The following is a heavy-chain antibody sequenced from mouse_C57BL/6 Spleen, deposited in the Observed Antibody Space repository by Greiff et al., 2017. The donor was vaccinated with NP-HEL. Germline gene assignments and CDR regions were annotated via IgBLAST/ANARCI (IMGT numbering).Heavy chain of an antibody. V-gene: IGHV1-18*01. CDR2: INPNNGGT. D-gene: IGHD2-5*01. J-gene: IGHJ3*01. CDR3: ARRRSNYSAWFAY. Sequence: VQLQQSGPELVKPGASVKIPCMASGYTFTDYNMDWVKQSHGKSLEWIGDINPNNGGTIYNQKFKGKATLTVDKSSSTAYMELRSLTSEDTAVYYCARRRSNYSAWFAYWGQGTLVTVSA. CDR1: GYTFTDYN.